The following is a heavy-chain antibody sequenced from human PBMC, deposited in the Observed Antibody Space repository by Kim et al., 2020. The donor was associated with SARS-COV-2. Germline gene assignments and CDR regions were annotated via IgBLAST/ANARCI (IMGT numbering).Heavy chain of an antibody. V-gene: IGHV4-59*13. CDR3: AGEGHGSGRYATDYYGMDV. Sequence: SETLSLTCTVSGGSISSYYWSWIRQPPGKGLEWIGYIYYSGSTNYNPSLKGRVTISVDTTKNQVSLKLSSVTAADTAVYYCAGEGHGSGRYATDYYGMDVWGQGTTVTVSS. CDR2: IYYSGST. CDR1: GGSISSYY. D-gene: IGHD3-10*01. J-gene: IGHJ6*02.